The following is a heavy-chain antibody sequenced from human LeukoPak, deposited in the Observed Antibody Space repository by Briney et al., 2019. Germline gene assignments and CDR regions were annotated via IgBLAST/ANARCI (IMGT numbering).Heavy chain of an antibody. CDR3: ANSYYYDSSGYLDAFDI. CDR1: GFTFSSYA. J-gene: IGHJ3*02. Sequence: GGSLRLSCAASGFTFSSYAMSWVRQAPGKGLEWVSAISGSGGSTYYADSVKGRFTISRDNSKNTLYLQMNSLRAEDTAVYYCANSYYYDSSGYLDAFDIWGQGTMVTVSS. V-gene: IGHV3-23*01. D-gene: IGHD3-22*01. CDR2: ISGSGGST.